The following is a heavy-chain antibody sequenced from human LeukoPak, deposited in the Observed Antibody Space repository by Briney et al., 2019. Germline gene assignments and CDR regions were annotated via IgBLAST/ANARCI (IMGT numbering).Heavy chain of an antibody. Sequence: GGSLRLSCAASGFTFSSYAMHWVRQAPGKGLEYVSAISSNGGSTYYANSVKGRFTISRDNSKNTLYLQMGSLRAEDMAVYYCARARRDRPYYYYYMDVWGKGTTVTISS. CDR2: ISSNGGST. CDR1: GFTFSSYA. D-gene: IGHD5-24*01. CDR3: ARARRDRPYYYYYMDV. J-gene: IGHJ6*03. V-gene: IGHV3-64*01.